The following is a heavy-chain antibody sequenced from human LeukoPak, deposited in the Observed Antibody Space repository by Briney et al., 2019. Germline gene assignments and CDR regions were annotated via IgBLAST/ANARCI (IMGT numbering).Heavy chain of an antibody. V-gene: IGHV1-2*06. CDR3: ARDQEGGSGTFDP. Sequence: GASVKVSCKASGYTFTDYYLHWVRQAPGQGLEWMGRINPNSGGTNYAQKFQGRVTMTRDTSISTAYMELSGLTSDDTAVYYCARDQEGGSGTFDPWGQGTPVTVSS. CDR1: GYTFTDYY. J-gene: IGHJ5*02. CDR2: INPNSGGT. D-gene: IGHD3-10*01.